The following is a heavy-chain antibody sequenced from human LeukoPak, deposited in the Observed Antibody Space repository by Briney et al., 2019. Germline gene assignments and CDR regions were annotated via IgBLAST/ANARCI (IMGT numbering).Heavy chain of an antibody. V-gene: IGHV3-23*01. CDR3: AKVASYGSGWPFFDS. D-gene: IGHD6-19*01. Sequence: GGSLRLSCAASGFTFSSYGMNWVRQAPGKGREWVSDIGISGGSTNYADSVKGRFTISRDNSKNTVHLQMNSLRVEDTALYYCAKVASYGSGWPFFDSWGQGALVTVSS. J-gene: IGHJ4*02. CDR2: IGISGGST. CDR1: GFTFSSYG.